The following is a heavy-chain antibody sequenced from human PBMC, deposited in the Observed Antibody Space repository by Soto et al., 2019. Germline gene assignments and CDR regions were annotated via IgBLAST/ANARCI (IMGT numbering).Heavy chain of an antibody. CDR1: GGSFSGYY. CDR2: INHSGST. J-gene: IGHJ4*02. Sequence: QVQLQQWGAGLLKPSETLSLTCAVYGGSFSGYYWSWIRQPPGKGLEWIGEINHSGSTNYNPSLKXXVXIXGDTSKNQFSLKLSSVTAADTAVYYCARGAQLPYNYWGQGTLVTVSS. D-gene: IGHD2-2*01. V-gene: IGHV4-34*01. CDR3: ARGAQLPYNY.